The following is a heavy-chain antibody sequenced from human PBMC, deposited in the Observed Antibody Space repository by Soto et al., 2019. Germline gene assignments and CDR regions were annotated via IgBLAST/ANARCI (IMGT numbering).Heavy chain of an antibody. CDR1: GFTFSGYN. J-gene: IGHJ4*02. CDR3: XXDSNWSSDY. Sequence: EVQLVESGGGLVQPGGSLRLSCAASGFTFSGYNMNWVRQAPGKGLEWISCIKSDSSGTWYADSVKGRFTMSRDNXXXXXXXXXXXXXXXXXXXXXXXXDSNWSSDYWGQGTLVAVSS. D-gene: IGHD1-1*01. V-gene: IGHV3-48*04. CDR2: IKSDSSGT.